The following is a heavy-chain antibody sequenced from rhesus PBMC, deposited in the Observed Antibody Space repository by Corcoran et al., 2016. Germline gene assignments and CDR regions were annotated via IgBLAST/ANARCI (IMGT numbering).Heavy chain of an antibody. J-gene: IGHJ5-1*01. D-gene: IGHD1-20*01. CDR1: GGSISSNY. CDR3: ARGTNRFDV. CDR2: IYVMVWST. V-gene: IGHV4-147*01. Sequence: QVQLQESGQGLVKPSETLSLTCAVSGGSISSNYWSWIRQAPGKGLEWIVRIYVMVWSTAYNPSPTSRVTISTDTPKNQFSLKVSSVTAAGTAVYYCARGTNRFDVWGPGVLVTVSS.